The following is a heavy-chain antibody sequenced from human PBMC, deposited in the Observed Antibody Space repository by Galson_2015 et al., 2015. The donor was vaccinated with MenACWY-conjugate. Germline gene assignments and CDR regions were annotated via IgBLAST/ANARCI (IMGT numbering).Heavy chain of an antibody. Sequence: SETLSLTCTVSGGSISSSTYYWGWIRQPPGKGLQWIGSIYYSGSTYYNPSLKSRVTISGDTPKNHFSLRLSSVTAADTAVYYCARTSCSRSTCMDVWGPGTTVTVSS. V-gene: IGHV4-39*07. CDR2: IYYSGST. CDR1: GGSISSSTYY. D-gene: IGHD2-2*01. J-gene: IGHJ6*02. CDR3: ARTSCSRSTCMDV.